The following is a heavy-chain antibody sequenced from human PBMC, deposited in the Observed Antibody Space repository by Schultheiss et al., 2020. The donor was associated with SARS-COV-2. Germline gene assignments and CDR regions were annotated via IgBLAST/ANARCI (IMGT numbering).Heavy chain of an antibody. CDR3: ARDGDYYDSSGYFYYFDY. CDR1: GFTFSSYG. J-gene: IGHJ4*02. D-gene: IGHD3-22*01. V-gene: IGHV3-30*03. Sequence: SLKISCAASGFTFSSYGMHWVRQAPGKGLEWVAVISYDGSNKYYADSVKGRFTISRDNSKNTLYLQMNSLRAEDTAVYYCARDGDYYDSSGYFYYFDYWGQGTLVTVSS. CDR2: ISYDGSNK.